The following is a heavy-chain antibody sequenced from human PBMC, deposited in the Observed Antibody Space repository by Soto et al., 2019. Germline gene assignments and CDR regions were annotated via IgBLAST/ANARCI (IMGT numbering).Heavy chain of an antibody. CDR3: ARGVVDTNVVFKWFDH. D-gene: IGHD2-15*01. Sequence: QVQLVQSGAEVKRPGSSVKVSCEASGVTYSSHVISWVRQAPGQGLEWMGGIIPLFGIPNYAQKFQGRLTITADKSTSTAYMELSSLRSEDTAVYYCARGVVDTNVVFKWFDHWGQGTLVTVSS. CDR2: IIPLFGIP. J-gene: IGHJ5*02. CDR1: GVTYSSHV. V-gene: IGHV1-69*17.